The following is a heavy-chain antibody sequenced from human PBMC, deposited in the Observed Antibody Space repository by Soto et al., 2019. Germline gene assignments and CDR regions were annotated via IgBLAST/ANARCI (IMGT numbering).Heavy chain of an antibody. CDR3: AKGGYSYAPTEGLLFDP. J-gene: IGHJ5*02. Sequence: QVQLVESGGGVVQPGRSLRLSCAASGFTFSSYGMHWVRQAPGKGLEWVAVISYDGSNKYYADSVKGRFTISRDNSKNTLYLQMNSLRAEDTAVYYCAKGGYSYAPTEGLLFDPWGQGTLVTVSS. D-gene: IGHD5-18*01. V-gene: IGHV3-30*18. CDR1: GFTFSSYG. CDR2: ISYDGSNK.